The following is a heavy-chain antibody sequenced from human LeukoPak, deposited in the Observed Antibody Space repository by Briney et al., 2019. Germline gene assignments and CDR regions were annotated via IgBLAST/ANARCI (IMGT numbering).Heavy chain of an antibody. J-gene: IGHJ4*02. Sequence: GGSLRLSCAASGFTFSDYYMSWIRQAPGKGLEWLSSISSDSTYINYADSVKGRFTISRDNARNSLYLQMNSLRAEDTAVYYCARAGGRQLWLPSDYWGQGTLVTVSS. CDR2: ISSDSTYI. V-gene: IGHV3-11*06. D-gene: IGHD5-18*01. CDR3: ARAGGRQLWLPSDY. CDR1: GFTFSDYY.